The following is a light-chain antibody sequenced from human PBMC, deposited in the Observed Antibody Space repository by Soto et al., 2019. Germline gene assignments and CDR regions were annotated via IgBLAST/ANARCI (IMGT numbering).Light chain of an antibody. V-gene: IGLV2-11*01. CDR2: DVS. J-gene: IGLJ1*01. CDR3: CSYAGSYTSV. CDR1: SSDVGGYNY. Sequence: QSALTQPRSVSGSPGQSVTISCTGTSSDVGGYNYVSWYQQHPGKAPKLMIYDVSKRPSGVPDRFSGSKSGNTASLTISGPQAEDEADYCCCSYAGSYTSVFGTGTKVTVL.